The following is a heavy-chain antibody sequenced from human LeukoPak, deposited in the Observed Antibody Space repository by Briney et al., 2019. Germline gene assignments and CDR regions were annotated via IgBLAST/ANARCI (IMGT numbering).Heavy chain of an antibody. V-gene: IGHV1-46*01. J-gene: IGHJ5*02. CDR1: GYTFTSNY. CDR3: ARDNSVRDEAWWFNP. D-gene: IGHD5-24*01. CDR2: ISPSGGST. Sequence: ASVTVSCTAFGYTFTSNYMHWVRQAPGQGPEWMGVISPSGGSTTYAQKFQGRVTLTRDMSTSTDYLELSSLRSEDTAVYYCARDNSVRDEAWWFNPWGQGTLVTVSS.